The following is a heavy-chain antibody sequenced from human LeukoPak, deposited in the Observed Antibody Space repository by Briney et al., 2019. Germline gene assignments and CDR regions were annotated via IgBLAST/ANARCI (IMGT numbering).Heavy chain of an antibody. CDR1: RFSFSDYY. J-gene: IGHJ4*02. D-gene: IGHD2-15*01. V-gene: IGHV3-11*01. Sequence: GGSLRLSCAASRFSFSDYYMSWIRQAPGKGLEWVSYISGTGGTIFYADSVRGRFTISRDNGENSLYLQMNSLRVEDTAVYYCVRVYCSGAYCNSNYYFDYWGQGTLVTVSS. CDR3: VRVYCSGAYCNSNYYFDY. CDR2: ISGTGGTI.